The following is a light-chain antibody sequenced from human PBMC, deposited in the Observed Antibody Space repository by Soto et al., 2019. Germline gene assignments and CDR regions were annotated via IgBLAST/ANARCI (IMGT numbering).Light chain of an antibody. Sequence: QSALTQPASVSGSPGQSITISCTGTSSDVGAYNYVSWYQQHPGKVPKVMIFDVSSRPSGVSNRFSGSKSGNTASLTISGLQTEDEAEYYCSSYTTSRNVVFGGGTKLTVL. CDR3: SSYTTSRNVV. CDR2: DVS. V-gene: IGLV2-14*03. J-gene: IGLJ2*01. CDR1: SSDVGAYNY.